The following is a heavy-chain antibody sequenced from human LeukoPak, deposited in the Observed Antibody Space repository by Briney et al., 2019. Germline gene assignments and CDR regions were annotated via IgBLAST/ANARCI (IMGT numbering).Heavy chain of an antibody. D-gene: IGHD1-26*01. J-gene: IGHJ4*02. CDR1: GFTFRSYA. V-gene: IGHV3-23*01. CDR2: ISGSGGST. Sequence: GGSLRLSCAASGFTFRSYAMSWVRQAPGKGLEWVPAISGSGGSTYYADSVKGRFTISRDNSKNTLYLQMNSLRAEDTAVYYCAKDEGATPRTYYFDYWGQGTLVTVSS. CDR3: AKDEGATPRTYYFDY.